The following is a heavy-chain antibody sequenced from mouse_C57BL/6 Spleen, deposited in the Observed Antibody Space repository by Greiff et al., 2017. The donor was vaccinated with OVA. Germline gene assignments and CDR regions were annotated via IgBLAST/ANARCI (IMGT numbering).Heavy chain of an antibody. CDR2: IDPETGGT. CDR3: TTTGTGDY. CDR1: GYTFTDYE. J-gene: IGHJ2*01. V-gene: IGHV1-15*01. D-gene: IGHD4-1*01. Sequence: VQLQQSGAELVRPGASVTLSCKASGYTFTDYEMHWVKQTPVHGLEWIGAIDPETGGTAYNQKFKGKAILTADKSSSTAYMELRSLPSEDSAVYYCTTTGTGDYWGQGTTLTVSS.